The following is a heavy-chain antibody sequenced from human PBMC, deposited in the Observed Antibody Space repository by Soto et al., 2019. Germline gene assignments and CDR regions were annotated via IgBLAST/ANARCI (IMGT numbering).Heavy chain of an antibody. V-gene: IGHV4-30-2*01. Sequence: TLSLTCAVSGDSIISGAYSWSWIRQPPGKGLEWIGYISHSGSTYYNPSLKSRVTISIDTSMNQFALRLSSVTAAEPAVYYGGIDGAWSGMDVWGQGTTFTVSS. J-gene: IGHJ6*02. CDR3: GIDGAWSGMDV. CDR1: GDSIISGAYS. CDR2: ISHSGST. D-gene: IGHD1-26*01.